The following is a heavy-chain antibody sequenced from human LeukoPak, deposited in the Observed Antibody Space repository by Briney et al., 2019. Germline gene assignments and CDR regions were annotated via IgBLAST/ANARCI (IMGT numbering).Heavy chain of an antibody. J-gene: IGHJ6*03. Sequence: GGSLRLSCAASGFTFSSYAMSWVRQAPGKGPEWVSTIGIDGGRTYYADSVKGRFTVSRDTSKNTLYLQMNSLRAEDTAVYYCARKGIGSSRYQNMDVWGKGTTVTVSS. D-gene: IGHD6-25*01. CDR2: IGIDGGRT. CDR3: ARKGIGSSRYQNMDV. CDR1: GFTFSSYA. V-gene: IGHV3-23*01.